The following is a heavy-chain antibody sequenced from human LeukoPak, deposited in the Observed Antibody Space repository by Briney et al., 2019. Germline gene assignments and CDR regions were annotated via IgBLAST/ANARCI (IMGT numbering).Heavy chain of an antibody. Sequence: GGSLRLSCAASGFTFSSYGMHWVRQAPGKGLEWVAVISYDGSNKYYADSVKGRFTISRDNSKNTLYLQMNSLRAEDTAVYYCAKDDGQQLASGYWGQGTLVTVSS. CDR1: GFTFSSYG. D-gene: IGHD6-13*01. J-gene: IGHJ4*02. CDR2: ISYDGSNK. V-gene: IGHV3-30*18. CDR3: AKDDGQQLASGY.